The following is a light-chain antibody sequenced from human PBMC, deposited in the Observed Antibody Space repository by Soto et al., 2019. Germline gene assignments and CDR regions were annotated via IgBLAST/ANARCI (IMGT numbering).Light chain of an antibody. V-gene: IGLV2-14*01. CDR3: SSFTTSTTLYV. J-gene: IGLJ1*01. Sequence: QSALTRPASVSGSPGQSITISCTGTSSDIGGYNYVSWYQQHPGKVPKLIIFEVSTRPSGVSNRFSGSKSGNTASLTISGLQADDEADYYCSSFTTSTTLYVFGTGTKVTVL. CDR2: EVS. CDR1: SSDIGGYNY.